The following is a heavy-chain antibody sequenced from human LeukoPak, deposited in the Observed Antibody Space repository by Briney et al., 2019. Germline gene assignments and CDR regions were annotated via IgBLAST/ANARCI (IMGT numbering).Heavy chain of an antibody. CDR3: ARDSAWELPLDY. Sequence: GGSLRLSCAASGFTFSSYAMHWVRQAPGKGLEWVSSISSSSSYKYYADSVKGRFTISRDNAKNSLYLQMNSLRAEDTAVYYCARDSAWELPLDYWGQGTLVTVSS. J-gene: IGHJ4*02. CDR1: GFTFSSYA. D-gene: IGHD1-26*01. CDR2: ISSSSSYK. V-gene: IGHV3-21*01.